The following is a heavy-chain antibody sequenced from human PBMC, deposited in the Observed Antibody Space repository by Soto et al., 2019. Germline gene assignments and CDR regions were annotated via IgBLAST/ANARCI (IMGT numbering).Heavy chain of an antibody. CDR2: ISSSSSYI. Sequence: PGGSLRLSCAASGFTFSSYSMNWVRQAPGKGLEWVSSISSSSSYIYYADSVKGRFTISRDNAKNSLYLQMNSLRAEDTAVYYCARDYSSSWYWFDPWGQGTLVTVSS. D-gene: IGHD6-13*01. CDR1: GFTFSSYS. J-gene: IGHJ5*02. CDR3: ARDYSSSWYWFDP. V-gene: IGHV3-21*01.